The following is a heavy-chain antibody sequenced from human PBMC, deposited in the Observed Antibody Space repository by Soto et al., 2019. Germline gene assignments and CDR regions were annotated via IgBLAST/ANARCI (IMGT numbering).Heavy chain of an antibody. D-gene: IGHD3-22*01. CDR2: INAGNGNT. Sequence: ASVKVSCKASGYTFTNYAMNWVRQAPGQRLEWMGWINAGNGNTKYSQKFQARVSITRDTSASTVNMEVSSLRSEDTAVYYCGRGTYDSSGYYFFDYWGQGTLVTVSS. CDR1: GYTFTNYA. J-gene: IGHJ4*02. V-gene: IGHV1-3*01. CDR3: GRGTYDSSGYYFFDY.